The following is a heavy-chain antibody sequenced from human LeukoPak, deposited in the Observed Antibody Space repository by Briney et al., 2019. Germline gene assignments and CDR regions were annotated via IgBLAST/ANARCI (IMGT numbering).Heavy chain of an antibody. CDR3: ASVDATYGTSFDY. V-gene: IGHV4-59*01. CDR2: IYYSGTT. Sequence: PSETLSLTCTVSGGSLRSYYWTWFRQPPGKTLEWIGYIYYSGTTNYNPSFQSRVTMSVDTSKNQFSLRLSSVTAADTAVYFCASVDATYGTSFDYWGQGTLVTVSS. J-gene: IGHJ4*02. CDR1: GGSLRSYY. D-gene: IGHD2-8*01.